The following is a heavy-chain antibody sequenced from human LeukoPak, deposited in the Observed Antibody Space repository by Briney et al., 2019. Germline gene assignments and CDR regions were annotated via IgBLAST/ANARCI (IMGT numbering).Heavy chain of an antibody. Sequence: PSETLSLTCTVSGGSISSYYWSWIRQPPGKGLEWIGEINHSGSTNYNPSLKSRVTISVDTSKNQFSLKLSSVTAADTAVYYCAGDLQAVAGYFDYWGQGTLVTVSS. CDR2: INHSGST. J-gene: IGHJ4*02. V-gene: IGHV4-59*01. CDR3: AGDLQAVAGYFDY. D-gene: IGHD6-19*01. CDR1: GGSISSYY.